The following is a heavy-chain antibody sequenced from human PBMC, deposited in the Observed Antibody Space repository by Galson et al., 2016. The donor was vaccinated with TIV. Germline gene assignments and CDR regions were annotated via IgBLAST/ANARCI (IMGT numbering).Heavy chain of an antibody. CDR1: GDTFSSYV. D-gene: IGHD5-18*01. J-gene: IGHJ6*02. CDR2: IIPLFRTT. CDR3: ASDRNTAFDTYHYCYGMDV. V-gene: IGHV1-69*13. Sequence: SVKVSCKASGDTFSSYVFNWVRLAPGQGLEWMGGIIPLFRTTNYAQKFQGRVTITADESTNTAYMELNSLRYGDTAVYFCASDRNTAFDTYHYCYGMDVWGQGTTVTVSS.